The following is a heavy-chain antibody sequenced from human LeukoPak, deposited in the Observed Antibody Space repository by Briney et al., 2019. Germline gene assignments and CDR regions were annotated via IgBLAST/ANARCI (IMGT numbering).Heavy chain of an antibody. Sequence: TSETLSLTCTVSGGSISSGSYYWSWIRQPAGKGLEWIVRIYTSGSTNYNPSLKSRVTISVDTSKNQFSLKLSSVTAADTAVYYCARGIPRRAFDIWGQGTMVTVSS. CDR3: ARGIPRRAFDI. CDR2: IYTSGST. V-gene: IGHV4-61*02. J-gene: IGHJ3*02. CDR1: GGSISSGSYY.